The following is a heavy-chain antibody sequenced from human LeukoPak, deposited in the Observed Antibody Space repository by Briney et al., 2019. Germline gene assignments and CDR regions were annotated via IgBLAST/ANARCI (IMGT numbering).Heavy chain of an antibody. Sequence: GGSLRLSCAASGFTFRSYGMSWVRQAPGKGLEWVSHISGSDAYTDYADSVKGRFIISRDNSKNTLYLQMNSLRAEDTAVYYCAKTGDIVVVSAAIDFDYWGQGTLVTVSS. CDR3: AKTGDIVVVSAAIDFDY. J-gene: IGHJ4*02. D-gene: IGHD2-2*02. V-gene: IGHV3-23*01. CDR1: GFTFRSYG. CDR2: ISGSDAYT.